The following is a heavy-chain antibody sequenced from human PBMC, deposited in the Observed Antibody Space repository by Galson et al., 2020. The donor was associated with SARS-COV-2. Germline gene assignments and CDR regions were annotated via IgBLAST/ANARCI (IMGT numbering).Heavy chain of an antibody. J-gene: IGHJ4*02. CDR2: ISSGSSYI. D-gene: IGHD3-22*01. V-gene: IGHV3-21*01. CDR1: GFSFSSYS. Sequence: GGSLRLSCAASGFSFSSYSMNWVRQAPGKGLEWVSSISSGSSYIFYTDSVKGRFTISRDNAKNSLFLQMNSLRAEDTAVYYCARDGVDRTYKFHRSAYYPYYFDDWGQGTLVAVSS. CDR3: ARDGVDRTYKFHRSAYYPYYFDD.